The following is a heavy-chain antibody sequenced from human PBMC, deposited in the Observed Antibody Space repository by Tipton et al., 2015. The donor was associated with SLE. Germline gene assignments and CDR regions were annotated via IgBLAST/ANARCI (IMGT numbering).Heavy chain of an antibody. J-gene: IGHJ6*03. CDR1: GGSISSYY. CDR3: ARASGGANYYYMDV. V-gene: IGHV4-59*01. D-gene: IGHD3-16*01. CDR2: IHYSGST. Sequence: TLSLTCIVSGGSISSYYWSWIRQPPGKGLEWIGYIHYSGSTNYNPSLKSRVTISVDTSKNQFSLKLSSVTAADTAVYYCARASGGANYYYMDVWGKGTTVTVSS.